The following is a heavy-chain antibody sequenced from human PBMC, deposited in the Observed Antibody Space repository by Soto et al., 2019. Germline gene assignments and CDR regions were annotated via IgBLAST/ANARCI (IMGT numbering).Heavy chain of an antibody. V-gene: IGHV2-5*02. Sequence: QITLKESGPTLVKPTHTLTLTCTFSGFSLSTSGVGVGWIRQPPGKALAWLALIYWDDDKRYSPSLKSRLTITKDTSKNQVVLTMTNMDPVDTATYYCCYSNYRFDPHYYYYGMDVWGQGTTVTVSS. CDR2: IYWDDDK. D-gene: IGHD4-4*01. CDR3: CYSNYRFDPHYYYYGMDV. CDR1: GFSLSTSGVG. J-gene: IGHJ6*02.